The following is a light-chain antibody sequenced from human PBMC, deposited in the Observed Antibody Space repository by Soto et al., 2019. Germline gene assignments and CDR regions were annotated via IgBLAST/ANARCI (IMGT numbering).Light chain of an antibody. CDR3: QQYGSSRT. Sequence: EMVLTLAAGTLSLYPGERATLSCRASQSVSSSYLAWYQQKPGQAPRLLIYGASSRATGIPDRFSGSGSGTDFTLTISRLEPEDFAVYYCQQYGSSRTFGQGTKVDIK. J-gene: IGKJ1*01. CDR2: GAS. V-gene: IGKV3-20*01. CDR1: QSVSSSY.